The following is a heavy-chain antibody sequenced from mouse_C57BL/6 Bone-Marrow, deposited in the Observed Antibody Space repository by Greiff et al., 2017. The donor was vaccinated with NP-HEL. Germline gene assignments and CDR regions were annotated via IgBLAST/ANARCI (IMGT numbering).Heavy chain of an antibody. Sequence: QVQLQQPGAELVRPGSSVKLSCKASGYTFTSYWMDWVKQRPGQGLEWIGNIYPSDSETHYNHKFKDKATLTVDKSSSTAYMQLSSLTSEDSAVYYVARSEWLLPYAMDYWGQGTSVTVSS. J-gene: IGHJ4*01. D-gene: IGHD2-3*01. V-gene: IGHV1-61*01. CDR2: IYPSDSET. CDR1: GYTFTSYW. CDR3: ARSEWLLPYAMDY.